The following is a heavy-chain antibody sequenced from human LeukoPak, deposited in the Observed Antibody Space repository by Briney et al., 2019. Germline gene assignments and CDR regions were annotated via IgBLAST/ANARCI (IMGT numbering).Heavy chain of an antibody. CDR3: ARGAEGYFDWLLRSSAGLAYYYYYGMDV. V-gene: IGHV1-69*13. CDR1: GYTFSSYG. J-gene: IGHJ6*02. Sequence: ASVKVSCKASGYTFSSYGISWVRQAPGQGLEWMGGIIPIFGTANYAQKFQGRVTITADESTSTAYMELSSLRSEDTAVYYCARGAEGYFDWLLRSSAGLAYYYYYGMDVWGQGTTVTVSS. CDR2: IIPIFGTA. D-gene: IGHD3-9*01.